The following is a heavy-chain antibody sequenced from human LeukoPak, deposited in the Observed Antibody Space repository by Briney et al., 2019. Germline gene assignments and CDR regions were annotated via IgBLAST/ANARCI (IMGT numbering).Heavy chain of an antibody. J-gene: IGHJ4*02. V-gene: IGHV3-64*01. CDR1: GFTFSSYS. CDR3: ARGYYDSSGNYQGLFDF. D-gene: IGHD3-22*01. CDR2: ISSNGGST. Sequence: QPGGSLILSCGASGFTFSSYSMHWVRQAPGKGLEYVSAISSNGGSTYYANSVKGRFTISRDNSKNTLYLQMGSLRAEDMAVYYCARGYYDSSGNYQGLFDFWGQGTLVTVSS.